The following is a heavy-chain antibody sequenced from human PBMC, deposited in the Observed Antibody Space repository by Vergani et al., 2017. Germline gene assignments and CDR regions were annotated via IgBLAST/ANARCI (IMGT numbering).Heavy chain of an antibody. CDR3: ATCYYEGMPFDY. Sequence: QVQLVQSGAEVKKPGASVKVSCKASGYTFTSYRLNWVRQAPGQGFEWMGWISPYTGSTKYAEKFQDRLKMTTDTSTSTAYMELRSLRSDDTAVYYCATCYYEGMPFDYWGQGTLVAVSS. CDR2: ISPYTGST. V-gene: IGHV1-18*01. D-gene: IGHD3-10*01. J-gene: IGHJ4*02. CDR1: GYTFTSYR.